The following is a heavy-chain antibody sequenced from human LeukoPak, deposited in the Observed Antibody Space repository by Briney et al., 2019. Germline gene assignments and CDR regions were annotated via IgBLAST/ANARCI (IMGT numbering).Heavy chain of an antibody. V-gene: IGHV4-59*08. CDR3: ARGMVRGVIGYGMDV. D-gene: IGHD3-10*01. CDR2: IYYSGST. J-gene: IGHJ6*02. Sequence: SETLSLTCTVSGGSISSYYWSWIRQPPGKGLEWIGYIYYSGSTNYNPSLKSRVTISVDTSKNQFSLKLSSVTAADTAVYYCARGMVRGVIGYGMDVWGQGTTVTVSS. CDR1: GGSISSYY.